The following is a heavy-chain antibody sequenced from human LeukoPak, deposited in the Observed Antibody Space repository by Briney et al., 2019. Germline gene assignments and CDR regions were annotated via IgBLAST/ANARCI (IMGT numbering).Heavy chain of an antibody. D-gene: IGHD6-19*01. V-gene: IGHV4-39*01. CDR1: GGSISSSSYY. CDR3: ATTPALAVAGTLDPKE. Sequence: PSETLSLTCTVSGGSISSSSYYWGWIRQSPGKGLEWIGSIFYSGSTYYNPSLKSRVTISIDTSENQLSLKVSSVTAADTAVYYCATTPALAVAGTLDPKEWGQGTLVTVSS. J-gene: IGHJ4*02. CDR2: IFYSGST.